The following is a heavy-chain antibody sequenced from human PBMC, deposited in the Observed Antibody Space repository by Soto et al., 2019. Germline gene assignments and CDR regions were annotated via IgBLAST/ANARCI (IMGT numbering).Heavy chain of an antibody. Sequence: GGSLRLSCAASGFTFRNYGMNWVRQAPGKGLEWVSYIGIGSSTKYYADSVKGRFTISRDNAKNSLYLQMNSLRAEDTAVYYCARVLKSSGWDNDVFDIWGQGTMVTVSS. V-gene: IGHV3-48*01. D-gene: IGHD6-19*01. J-gene: IGHJ3*02. CDR2: IGIGSSTK. CDR3: ARVLKSSGWDNDVFDI. CDR1: GFTFRNYG.